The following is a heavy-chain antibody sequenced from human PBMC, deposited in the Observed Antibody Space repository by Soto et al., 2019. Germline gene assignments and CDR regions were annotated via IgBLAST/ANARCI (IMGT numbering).Heavy chain of an antibody. CDR3: ARRDYTGNPFFDP. D-gene: IGHD1-26*01. CDR2: IDPSDSYT. V-gene: IGHV5-10-1*01. J-gene: IGHJ5*02. Sequence: SWVRQEPGKGLEWVGEIDPSDSYTDYSPSFQGHVTISADKSITTAYLQWSSLKASDTAIYYCARRDYTGNPFFDPWGQGTLVTVSS.